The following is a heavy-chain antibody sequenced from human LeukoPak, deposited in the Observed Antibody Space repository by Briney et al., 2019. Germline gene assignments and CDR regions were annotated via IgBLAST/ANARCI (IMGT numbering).Heavy chain of an antibody. Sequence: PGGSLRLSCAASGFTFNDYRKHWVRQAPGKGLEWVSLISGDGDTTYYADSVKGRFTISRDNSKKSLFLQMSSLRTEDTALYYCAKDRYCRGGNCYSPLDYWGQGTLVTVSS. J-gene: IGHJ4*02. CDR3: AKDRYCRGGNCYSPLDY. D-gene: IGHD2-15*01. CDR1: GFTFNDYR. CDR2: ISGDGDTT. V-gene: IGHV3-43*02.